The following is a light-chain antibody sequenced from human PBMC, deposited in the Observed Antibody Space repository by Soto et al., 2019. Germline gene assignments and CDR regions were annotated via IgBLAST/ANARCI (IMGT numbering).Light chain of an antibody. CDR2: DVS. V-gene: IGLV2-14*01. J-gene: IGLJ3*02. CDR1: SSDVGAYNY. CDR3: SSYTSSSAWV. Sequence: QSALIQPASVSGSPGQSITISCTGTSSDVGAYNYVSWYQHHPGTAPKLMIFDVSNRPSGVSNRFSGSKSANTASLTISGLQSEDEADYYCSSYTSSSAWVFGGGTKLTVL.